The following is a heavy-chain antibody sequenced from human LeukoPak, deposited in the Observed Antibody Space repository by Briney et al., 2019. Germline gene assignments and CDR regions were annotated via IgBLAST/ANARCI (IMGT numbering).Heavy chain of an antibody. J-gene: IGHJ4*02. D-gene: IGHD3-10*01. CDR1: GFTFSSYA. V-gene: IGHV3-23*01. Sequence: GGSLRLSCAASGFTFSSYAMSWVRQAPGKGLEWVSAISGSGGSTYYADSVKGRFTISRDNSKNTLYLQMNSLGAEDAAVYYCAKGITMVRGAYYFDYWGQGTLVTVSS. CDR3: AKGITMVRGAYYFDY. CDR2: ISGSGGST.